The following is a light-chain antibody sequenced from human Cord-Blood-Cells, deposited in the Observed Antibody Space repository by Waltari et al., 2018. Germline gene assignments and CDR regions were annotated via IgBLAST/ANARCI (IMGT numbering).Light chain of an antibody. Sequence: DIQMTQSPYSLSASVGDRVTITCRASQIISSYLNWYQQKPGKAPKLLIYAAPSLQSGVPSRFSGSGSGTDFTLTISSLQPEDFATYYCQQSYSTPRTFGQGTKVEIK. V-gene: IGKV1-39*01. J-gene: IGKJ1*01. CDR1: QIISSY. CDR2: AAP. CDR3: QQSYSTPRT.